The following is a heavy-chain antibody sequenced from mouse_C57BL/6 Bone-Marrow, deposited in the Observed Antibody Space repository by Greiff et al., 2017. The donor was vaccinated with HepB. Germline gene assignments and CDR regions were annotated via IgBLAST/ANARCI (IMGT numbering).Heavy chain of an antibody. V-gene: IGHV1-81*01. CDR3: ARYYYGSRGWFAY. Sequence: QVHVKQSGAELARPGASVKLSCKASGYTFTSYGISWVKQRTGQGLEWIGEIYPRSGNTYYNEKFKGKATLTADKSSSTAYMELRSLTSEDSAVYFCARYYYGSRGWFAYWGQGTLVTVSA. CDR1: GYTFTSYG. J-gene: IGHJ3*01. CDR2: IYPRSGNT. D-gene: IGHD1-1*01.